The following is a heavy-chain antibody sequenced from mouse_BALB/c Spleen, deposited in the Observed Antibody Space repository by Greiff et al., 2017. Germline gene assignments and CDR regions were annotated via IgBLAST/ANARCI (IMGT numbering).Heavy chain of an antibody. J-gene: IGHJ2*01. Sequence: EVQVVESGGGLVKPGGSLKLSCAASGFAFSSYDMSWVRQTPEKRLEWVAYISSGGGSTYYPDTVKGRFTISRDNAKNTLYLQMSSLKSEDTAMYYCASHGYYFDYWGQGTTLTVSS. CDR1: GFAFSSYD. CDR2: ISSGGGST. CDR3: ASHGYYFDY. D-gene: IGHD2-2*01. V-gene: IGHV5-12-1*01.